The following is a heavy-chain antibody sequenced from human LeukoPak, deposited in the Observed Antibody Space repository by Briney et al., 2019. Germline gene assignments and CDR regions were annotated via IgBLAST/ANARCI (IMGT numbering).Heavy chain of an antibody. CDR1: GYSFTSYW. CDR2: IDPSDSYT. CDR3: ASLYYYDSSGYPRPDAFDI. V-gene: IGHV5-10-1*01. J-gene: IGHJ3*02. D-gene: IGHD3-22*01. Sequence: GESLKISCKGSGYSFTSYWISWVRQMPGKGLEWMGRIDPSDSYTNYSPSFQGHVTISADKSISTAYLQWSSLKASDTAMYYCASLYYYDSSGYPRPDAFDIWGQGTMVTVSS.